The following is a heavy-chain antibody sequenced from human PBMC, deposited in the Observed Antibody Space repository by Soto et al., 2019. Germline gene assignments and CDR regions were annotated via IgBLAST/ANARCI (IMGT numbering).Heavy chain of an antibody. V-gene: IGHV4-59*01. J-gene: IGHJ6*02. CDR3: ARDLYSSSRGYYYYYYGMDV. CDR1: GGSISSYY. D-gene: IGHD6-6*01. Sequence: ETLSLTCAVSGGSISSYYWSWIRQPPGKGLEWIGYIYYSGSTNYNPSLKSRVTISVDTSKNQFSLKLSSVTAADTAVYYCARDLYSSSRGYYYYYYGMDVWGQGTTVTVSS. CDR2: IYYSGST.